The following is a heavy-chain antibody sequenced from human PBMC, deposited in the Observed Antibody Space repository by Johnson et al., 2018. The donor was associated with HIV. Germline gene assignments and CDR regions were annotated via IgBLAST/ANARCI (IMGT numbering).Heavy chain of an antibody. J-gene: IGHJ3*02. V-gene: IGHV3-30*04. CDR2: ISSDGTNT. CDR1: GFTFSSNA. Sequence: QVHLVESGGGVVQPGRSLRLSCAASGFTFSSNAIHWVRQAPGKGLEWVAVISSDGTNTYYTDSVKGRFTISRDNTKNTVSLQMIILRPKDTCVYYCASGVTPRAPLRIWGQGTMVTVSS. CDR3: ASGVTPRAPLRI. D-gene: IGHD2-21*02.